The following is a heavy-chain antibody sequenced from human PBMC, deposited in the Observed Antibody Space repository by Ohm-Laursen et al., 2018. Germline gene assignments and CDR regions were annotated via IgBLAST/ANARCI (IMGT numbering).Heavy chain of an antibody. Sequence: TLSLTCTVSGDSASSGGYYWSWIRQHPGKGLEWIGYIYYSGSTYYNPSLKSRVTISVDTSKNQFSLKLSSVTAADTAVYYCARGQRLLEWLQGYYYGMDVWGQGTTVTVSS. CDR2: IYYSGST. V-gene: IGHV4-31*03. J-gene: IGHJ6*02. CDR1: GDSASSGGYY. CDR3: ARGQRLLEWLQGYYYGMDV. D-gene: IGHD3-3*01.